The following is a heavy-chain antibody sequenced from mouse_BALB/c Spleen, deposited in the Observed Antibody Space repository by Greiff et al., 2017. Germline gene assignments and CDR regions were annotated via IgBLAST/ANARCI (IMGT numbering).Heavy chain of an antibody. CDR3: ARGYDGNCFAY. Sequence: EVKLVESGGGLVQPGGSLKLSCAASGFDFSRYWMSWVRQAPGKGLEWIGEINPDSSTINYTPSLKDKFIISRDNAKNTLYLQMSKVRSEDTALYYCARGYDGNCFAYWGQGTLVTVSA. V-gene: IGHV4-1*02. D-gene: IGHD2-3*01. CDR2: INPDSSTI. J-gene: IGHJ3*01. CDR1: GFDFSRYW.